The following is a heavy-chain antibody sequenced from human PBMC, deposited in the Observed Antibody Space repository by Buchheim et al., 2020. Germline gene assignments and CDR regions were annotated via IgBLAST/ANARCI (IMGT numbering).Heavy chain of an antibody. J-gene: IGHJ6*02. CDR2: INHSGST. D-gene: IGHD2-2*01. Sequence: QVQLQQWGAGLLKPSETLSLTCAVYGGSFSDYYWSWIRQPPGKGLEWIGEINHSGSTNYNPSLTSRVTISVDTSKTQFSLRLSSVTAADTAVYYCARSRVVPAAMRAYSYYGMDVWGQGTT. CDR1: GGSFSDYY. CDR3: ARSRVVPAAMRAYSYYGMDV. V-gene: IGHV4-34*01.